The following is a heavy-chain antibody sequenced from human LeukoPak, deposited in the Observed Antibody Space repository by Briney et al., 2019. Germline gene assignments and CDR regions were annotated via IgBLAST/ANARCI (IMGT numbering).Heavy chain of an antibody. CDR2: IYYSGST. V-gene: IGHV4-39*01. Sequence: PSETLSLTCTVSGGSISSSSYYWGWIRQPPGKGLEWIGSIYYSGSTYYNPSLKSRVTISVDTSKNQFSLKLSSVTAADTAVYYCARGGKVATIFSVWNWLDPWGQGTLVTVSS. D-gene: IGHD5-12*01. CDR3: ARGGKVATIFSVWNWLDP. J-gene: IGHJ5*02. CDR1: GGSISSSSYY.